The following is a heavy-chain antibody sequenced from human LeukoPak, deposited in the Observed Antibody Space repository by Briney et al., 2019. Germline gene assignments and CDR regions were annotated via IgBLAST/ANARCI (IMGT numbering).Heavy chain of an antibody. CDR2: ISYDGSNK. J-gene: IGHJ4*02. CDR1: GFTFSSYA. V-gene: IGHV3-30*04. Sequence: GGSLRLSCAASGFTFSSYAMHWVRQAPGKGLEWVAVISYDGSNKYYADSVKGRFTISRDNAKNSLYLQMNSLRAEDTALYYCAKGQPTRYSSSWYFDYWGQGTLVTVSS. D-gene: IGHD6-13*01. CDR3: AKGQPTRYSSSWYFDY.